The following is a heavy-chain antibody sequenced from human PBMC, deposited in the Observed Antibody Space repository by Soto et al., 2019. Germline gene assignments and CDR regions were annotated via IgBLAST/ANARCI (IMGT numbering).Heavy chain of an antibody. CDR1: GFTFSSYG. D-gene: IGHD2-2*02. V-gene: IGHV3-33*06. CDR2: IMYDGSNK. J-gene: IGHJ4*02. CDR3: AKGGFCTSSRCYTYFDN. Sequence: GGSLRLSSAASGFTFSSYGMHWVRQAPGKGLEWVAVIMYDGSNKYYADSVKGRFTISRDNSKNTMYLQMNRLRAEDTAVYYCAKGGFCTSSRCYTYFDNWGQGALVTVSS.